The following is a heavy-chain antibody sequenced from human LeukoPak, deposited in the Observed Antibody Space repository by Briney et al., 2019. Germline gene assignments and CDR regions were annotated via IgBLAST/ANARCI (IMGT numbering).Heavy chain of an antibody. Sequence: SETLSLTCTVSGGSISSSSYYWGWIRQPPGKGLEWIGSIYYSGSTYYNPSLKSRVTISVDTSKNQFSLKLSSVTAADTAVYYCARSNDYDGSGYYSWDYYYYMDVWGKGTTVTVSS. V-gene: IGHV4-39*01. CDR1: GGSISSSSYY. J-gene: IGHJ6*03. D-gene: IGHD3-22*01. CDR2: IYYSGST. CDR3: ARSNDYDGSGYYSWDYYYYMDV.